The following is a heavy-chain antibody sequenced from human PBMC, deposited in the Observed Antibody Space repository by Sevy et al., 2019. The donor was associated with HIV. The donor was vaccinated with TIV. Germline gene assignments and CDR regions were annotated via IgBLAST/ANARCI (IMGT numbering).Heavy chain of an antibody. CDR3: ARVAVSYCTNDCYHRFDY. CDR2: ISYDGTYK. CDR1: GFSFSHYA. D-gene: IGHD2-8*01. V-gene: IGHV3-30*09. Sequence: GGSLRRSCAVSGFSFSHYAFHWVRQAPGKGLEWVSLISYDGTYKYNADSVKGRFAISRDNSKNTLYLQMNSLRGNDTAVYYCARVAVSYCTNDCYHRFDYWGPGALVTVSS. J-gene: IGHJ4*02.